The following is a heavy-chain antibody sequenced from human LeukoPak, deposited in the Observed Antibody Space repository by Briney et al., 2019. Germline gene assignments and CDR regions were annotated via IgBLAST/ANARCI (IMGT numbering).Heavy chain of an antibody. CDR1: GFTFSTFG. CDR2: ISSGSSYI. J-gene: IGHJ4*02. CDR3: AKDPARTLTGYYNFDY. V-gene: IGHV3-21*01. D-gene: IGHD3-9*01. Sequence: GGSLRLSCAASGFTFSTFGMNWVRQAPGKGLEWVSSISSGSSYIYYADSVRGRFTISRDNAKNSLYLQMNSLRAEDTAVYYCAKDPARTLTGYYNFDYWGQGTLVTVSS.